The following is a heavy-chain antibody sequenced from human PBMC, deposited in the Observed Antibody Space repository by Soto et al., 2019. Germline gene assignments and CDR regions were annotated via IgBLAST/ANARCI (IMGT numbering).Heavy chain of an antibody. D-gene: IGHD3-3*01. CDR1: GYTFTSYA. V-gene: IGHV1-3*01. Sequence: GASVKVSCKASGYTFTSYAMHWARQAPGQRLEWMGWINAGNGNTKYSQKFQGRVTITRDTSASTAYMELSSLRSEDTAVYYCARDRVDFWSGYYYYGMDVWGQGTTVTVSS. CDR2: INAGNGNT. CDR3: ARDRVDFWSGYYYYGMDV. J-gene: IGHJ6*02.